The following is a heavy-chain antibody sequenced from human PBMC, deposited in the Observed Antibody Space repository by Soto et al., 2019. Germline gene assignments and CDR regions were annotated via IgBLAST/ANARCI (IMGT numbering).Heavy chain of an antibody. CDR3: ARDKFGEYAFAFDI. CDR2: ISSSSSYI. Sequence: GGSLRLSCAASGFTFSSYSMNWVRQAPGKGLEWVSSISSSSSYIYYADSVKGRFTISRDNAKNSLYLQMNSLGAEDTAVYYCARDKFGEYAFAFDIWGQGTMVTVSS. CDR1: GFTFSSYS. J-gene: IGHJ3*02. D-gene: IGHD3-10*01. V-gene: IGHV3-21*01.